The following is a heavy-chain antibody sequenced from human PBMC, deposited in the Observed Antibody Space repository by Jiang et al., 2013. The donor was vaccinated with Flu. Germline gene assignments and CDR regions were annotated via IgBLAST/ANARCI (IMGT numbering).Heavy chain of an antibody. J-gene: IGHJ4*02. V-gene: IGHV5-10-1*01. CDR3: ATHDSSGYYFHY. D-gene: IGHD3-22*01. CDR2: IDPSDSYT. Sequence: GAEVKKPGESLRISCKGSGYSFTSYWISWVRQMPGKGLEWMGRIDPSDSYTNYSPSFQGHVTTSADKSISTAYLQWSSLKASDTAMYYCATHDSSGYYFHYWGQGTLVTVSS. CDR1: GYSFTSYW.